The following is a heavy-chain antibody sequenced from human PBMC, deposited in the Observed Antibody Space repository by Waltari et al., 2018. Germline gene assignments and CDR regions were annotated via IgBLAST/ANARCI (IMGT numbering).Heavy chain of an antibody. CDR3: ARVRGSQSADPYYYYGMDV. CDR1: GGTFSSYA. CDR2: IIPIFGTA. D-gene: IGHD1-26*01. Sequence: SVKVSCKASGGTFSSYAISWVRQAPGQGLEWMGGIIPIFGTANYAQKFQGRVTITTDESTSTAYMELSSLRSEDTAVYYCARVRGSQSADPYYYYGMDVWGQGTTVTVSS. V-gene: IGHV1-69*05. J-gene: IGHJ6*02.